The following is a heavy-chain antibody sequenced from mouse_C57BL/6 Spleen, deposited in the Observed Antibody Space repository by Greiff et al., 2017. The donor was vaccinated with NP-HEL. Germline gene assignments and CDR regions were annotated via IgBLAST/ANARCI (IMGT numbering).Heavy chain of an antibody. D-gene: IGHD2-4*01. Sequence: QVQLQQSGAELVRPGASVTLSCKASGYTFTDYEMPWVKQTPVHGLEWIGSIDPETGGTAYNQKFKGKAILTAGKSSSTAYMGLRSLTAEDSAVYDGTRDYAFAYWGQGTLVTVSA. J-gene: IGHJ3*01. CDR1: GYTFTDYE. CDR3: TRDYAFAY. V-gene: IGHV1-15*01. CDR2: IDPETGGT.